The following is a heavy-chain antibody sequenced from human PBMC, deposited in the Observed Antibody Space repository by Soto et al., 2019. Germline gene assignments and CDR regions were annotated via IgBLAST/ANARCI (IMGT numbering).Heavy chain of an antibody. V-gene: IGHV3-72*01. CDR2: TRNKASSYTT. J-gene: IGHJ4*02. CDR1: GFSFSDYY. Sequence: GGSLGLSCAASGFSFSDYYINWVRQAPGKGLEWVGRTRNKASSYTTDYAAFVKGRFTISRDDSKNLIYLQMNSLKTEDTAVYYCAREGSSSGPDYEYWGQGTLVTVSS. D-gene: IGHD3-22*01. CDR3: AREGSSSGPDYEY.